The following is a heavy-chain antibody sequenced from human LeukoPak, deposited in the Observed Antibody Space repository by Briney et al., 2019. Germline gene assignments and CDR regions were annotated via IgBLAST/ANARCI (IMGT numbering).Heavy chain of an antibody. J-gene: IGHJ6*02. V-gene: IGHV1-2*06. CDR3: ACGNSHSYYYGMDV. D-gene: IGHD4-23*01. CDR2: INPNSGGT. CDR1: GYTFTGYY. Sequence: ASVKVSCKASGYTFTGYYMHWVRQAPGQGLEWMGRINPNSGGTNYAQKFQGRVTMTRDTSISTAYMELSRLRSDDTAVYYCACGNSHSYYYGMDVWGQGTTVTVSS.